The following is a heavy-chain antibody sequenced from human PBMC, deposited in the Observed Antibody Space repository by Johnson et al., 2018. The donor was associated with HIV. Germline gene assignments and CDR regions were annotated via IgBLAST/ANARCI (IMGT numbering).Heavy chain of an antibody. CDR3: ARDRAFDL. J-gene: IGHJ3*01. Sequence: QMLLVESGGGVVQPGGSLRLSCAASGFTFSSYGMHWVRQAPGKGLECVSVIYSGGTTYYTDSVRGRFTISRDKSKNTVYLQMNSLKVEDTAMYYCARDRAFDLWGPGTMVTVSS. CDR1: GFTFSSYG. V-gene: IGHV3-NL1*01. CDR2: IYSGGTT.